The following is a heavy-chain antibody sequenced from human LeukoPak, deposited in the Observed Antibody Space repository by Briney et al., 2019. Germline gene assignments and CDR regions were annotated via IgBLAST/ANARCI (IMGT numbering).Heavy chain of an antibody. J-gene: IGHJ6*03. V-gene: IGHV3-23*01. CDR3: AKNGDRGAYCTGGTCYPYFYYYMDV. Sequence: GGSLRLSCAASGITFSSYGMSWVRQAPGKGLEWASRISSTGGTTYYADSVKGRFTISRDNSKNTLYLQMNSLRAEDTAIYYCAKNGDRGAYCTGGTCYPYFYYYMDVWGKGTTVTI. CDR1: GITFSSYG. CDR2: ISSTGGTT. D-gene: IGHD2-15*01.